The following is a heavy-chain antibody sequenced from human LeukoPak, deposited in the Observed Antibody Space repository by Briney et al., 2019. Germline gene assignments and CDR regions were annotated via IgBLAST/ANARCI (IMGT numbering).Heavy chain of an antibody. CDR1: GFTFSSYA. V-gene: IGHV3-23*01. D-gene: IGHD3-22*01. CDR3: AKDSSMIRGYFDY. CDR2: ISGGGVST. Sequence: GRSLRLSCAASGFTFSSYAMNWVRQTPGKGLKWVSGISGGGVSTYYADSVKGRFTISRDNSKNTLYLQMNSLRAEDTAVYYCAKDSSMIRGYFDYWGQGILVTVSS. J-gene: IGHJ4*02.